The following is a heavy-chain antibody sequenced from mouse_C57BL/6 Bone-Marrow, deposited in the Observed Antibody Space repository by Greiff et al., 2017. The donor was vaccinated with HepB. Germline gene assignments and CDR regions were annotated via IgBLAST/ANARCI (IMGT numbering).Heavy chain of an antibody. Sequence: EVKLEESGGGLVQPGGSMKLSCVASGFTFSNYWMNWVRQPPEKGLEWVAQIRLKSDNYATHYAESVKGRFTISRDDSKSSVYLQMNNLRAEDTGIYYCTGWAMDYWGQGTSVTVSS. V-gene: IGHV6-3*01. CDR1: GFTFSNYW. CDR3: TGWAMDY. J-gene: IGHJ4*01. CDR2: IRLKSDNYAT.